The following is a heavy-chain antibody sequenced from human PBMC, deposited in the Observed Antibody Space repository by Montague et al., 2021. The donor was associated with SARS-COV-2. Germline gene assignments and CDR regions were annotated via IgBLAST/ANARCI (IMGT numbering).Heavy chain of an antibody. D-gene: IGHD4-11*01. V-gene: IGHV3-23*01. J-gene: IGHJ3*02. Sequence: SLRLSCAASGFSFSAFGMTWVRQAPGKGLEWVSTVSRSGDTTYYADSVKGRSTISRDNSKTTLDLQMNSLRAEDTAIYYCAKHMTTGLHAFHIWGQGTMVTVSS. CDR1: GFSFSAFG. CDR3: AKHMTTGLHAFHI. CDR2: VSRSGDTT.